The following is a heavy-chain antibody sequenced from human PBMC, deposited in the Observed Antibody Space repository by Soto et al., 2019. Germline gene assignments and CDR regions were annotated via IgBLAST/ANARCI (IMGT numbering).Heavy chain of an antibody. J-gene: IGHJ4*02. V-gene: IGHV4-30-4*01. CDR1: GCSISSGDYY. CDR3: ARGTVGATNNTDY. CDR2: IYYSGST. Sequence: SLSLTCTVSGCSISSGDYYWSWIRQPPGKGLEGIGYIYYSGSTSYNPSLKSRVTISVDTSKNQFSLKLSSVTAAATAVYYCARGTVGATNNTDYWGQGTLVTVCS. D-gene: IGHD1-26*01.